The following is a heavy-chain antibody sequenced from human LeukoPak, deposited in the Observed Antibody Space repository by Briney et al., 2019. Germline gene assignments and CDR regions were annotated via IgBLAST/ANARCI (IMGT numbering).Heavy chain of an antibody. D-gene: IGHD1-26*01. CDR3: ARHRGAARPPNYYYYMDV. CDR1: GGTFSSYA. CDR2: IIPIFGTT. Sequence: SVKVSCKASGGTFSSYAISWVRQAPGQGLEWMGGIIPIFGTTNYAQKFQGRVTITADKSTSTAYMELSSLRSEDTAVYYCARHRGAARPPNYYYYMDVWGKGTTVTVSS. V-gene: IGHV1-69*06. J-gene: IGHJ6*03.